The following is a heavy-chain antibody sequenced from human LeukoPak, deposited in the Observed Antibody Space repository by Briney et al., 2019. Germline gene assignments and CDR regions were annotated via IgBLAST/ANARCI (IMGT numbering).Heavy chain of an antibody. Sequence: ASVKVSCKTSGYRFTGYYMHWVRQAPGQGLEWMGWINPNSGGTNYAQKFQGRVTMTRDTSISTAYMELSRLRSDDTAVYYCARGLVVRGLYYYMDVWGKGTTVTVSS. CDR1: GYRFTGYY. D-gene: IGHD3-10*01. CDR3: ARGLVVRGLYYYMDV. V-gene: IGHV1-2*02. CDR2: INPNSGGT. J-gene: IGHJ6*03.